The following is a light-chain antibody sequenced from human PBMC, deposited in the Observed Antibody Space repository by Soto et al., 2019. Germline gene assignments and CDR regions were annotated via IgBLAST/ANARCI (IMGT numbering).Light chain of an antibody. CDR1: QSLRSS. CDR2: DAS. CDR3: QQYNHWPQT. J-gene: IGKJ1*01. V-gene: IGKV3-15*01. Sequence: ETMMTQSPDTLSVSLGERATLSCRASQSLRSSLAWYQQKPGQAPRLLIYDASTRATGIPARFSGSGSGTDFTLTISGLPSEDFAVYYCQQYNHWPQTFGQGTKVEIK.